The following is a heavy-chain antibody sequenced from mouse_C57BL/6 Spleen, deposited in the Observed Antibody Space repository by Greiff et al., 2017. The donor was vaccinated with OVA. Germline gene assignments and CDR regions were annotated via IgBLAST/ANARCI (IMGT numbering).Heavy chain of an antibody. CDR3: ARGRSNSGAMDY. J-gene: IGHJ4*01. Sequence: QVQLKEPGAELVKPGASVKMSCKASGYTFTTYCIEWMKQNHGQSLEWIGNIHPSNDDTKYNEKFKGKATLTVEKSSSTVYLELSRFTSDDAAVYYCARGRSNSGAMDYWGQGTSVTVSS. V-gene: IGHV1-47*01. D-gene: IGHD2-5*01. CDR1: GYTFTTYC. CDR2: IHPSNDDT.